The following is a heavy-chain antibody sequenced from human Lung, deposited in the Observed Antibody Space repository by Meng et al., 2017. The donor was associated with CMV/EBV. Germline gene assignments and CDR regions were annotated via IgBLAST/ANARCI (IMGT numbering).Heavy chain of an antibody. Sequence: SVXVSXXASGYTFTGYYIHWVRQALGQGLEWMGSINPNSGGTKYAQKFQGRVTLTRDTSISTVYMELSRLKTDDTAVYYCARRQWDLRNALDIWGQGTEVNV. V-gene: IGHV1-2*02. CDR1: GYTFTGYY. CDR3: ARRQWDLRNALDI. D-gene: IGHD1-26*01. CDR2: INPNSGGT. J-gene: IGHJ3*02.